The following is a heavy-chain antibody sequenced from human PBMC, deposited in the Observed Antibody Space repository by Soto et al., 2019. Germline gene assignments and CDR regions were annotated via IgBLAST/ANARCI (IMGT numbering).Heavy chain of an antibody. D-gene: IGHD6-19*01. CDR1: GVSFSGYY. CDR2: INHSGST. V-gene: IGHV4-34*01. CDR3: ARGWGSGVFDY. Sequence: QVQLQQWGAGLLKPSETLSLTCAVFGVSFSGYYWNWIRQPPGKGLEWIGEINHSGSTNYNPSLKSRGTISVDTSKNQFSLKLSSVTAADTAVYYCARGWGSGVFDYWGQGTLVTVSS. J-gene: IGHJ4*02.